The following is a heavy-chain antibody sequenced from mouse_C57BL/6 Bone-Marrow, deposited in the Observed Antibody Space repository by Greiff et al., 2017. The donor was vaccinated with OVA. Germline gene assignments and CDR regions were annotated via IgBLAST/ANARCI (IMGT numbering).Heavy chain of an antibody. CDR1: GFSLTSYG. CDR3: ARQGGYYDHVYAMDY. CDR2: IWSDGST. V-gene: IGHV2-6-1*01. D-gene: IGHD2-4*01. Sequence: VQLQESGPGLVAPSQSLSITCTVSGFSLTSYGVHWVRQPPGKGLEWLVVIWSDGSTTYNSALKSRLSISKDNSKSQVFLKMNSLQTDDTAMYYCARQGGYYDHVYAMDYWGQGTSVTVSS. J-gene: IGHJ4*01.